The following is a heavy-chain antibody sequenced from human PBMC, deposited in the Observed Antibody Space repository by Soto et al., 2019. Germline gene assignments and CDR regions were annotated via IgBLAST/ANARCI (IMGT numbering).Heavy chain of an antibody. CDR2: ISAYNGNT. V-gene: IGHV1-18*01. Sequence: GAPVKVFCKASGFTFSSYAISWVRQAPGHGLEWMGWISAYNGNTNYAQKLQGRVTLTTDTSTSTAYMELRSLRSDDTAVYYCARDLFTVTNRPIDYWGQGTLVTVSS. CDR1: GFTFSSYA. D-gene: IGHD4-17*01. J-gene: IGHJ4*02. CDR3: ARDLFTVTNRPIDY.